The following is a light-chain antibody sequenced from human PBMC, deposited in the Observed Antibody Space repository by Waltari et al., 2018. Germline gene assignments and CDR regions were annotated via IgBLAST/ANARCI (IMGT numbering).Light chain of an antibody. CDR3: QQGNSFPPT. V-gene: IGKV1-12*01. Sequence: DIQMTQSPSSVSASVGDRVTITCRASQGIGTWLAWYRQKPGKAPKVLIYGASTLLTGVPSRFSGSGSGTEFTLTITGLQPEDFATYFCQQGNSFPPTFGQGTRVEV. J-gene: IGKJ1*01. CDR2: GAS. CDR1: QGIGTW.